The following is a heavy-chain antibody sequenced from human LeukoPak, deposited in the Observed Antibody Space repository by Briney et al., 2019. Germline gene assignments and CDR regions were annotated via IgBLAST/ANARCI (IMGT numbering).Heavy chain of an antibody. Sequence: ASVKVSCKASGYTFTSYGISWVRQAPGQGLEWMGWINPNSGGTNYAQKFQGRVTMTRDTSISTAYMELSRLRSDDTAVYYCARDRSYYDSSGCLGYWGQGTLVTVSS. J-gene: IGHJ4*02. V-gene: IGHV1-2*02. CDR1: GYTFTSYG. CDR3: ARDRSYYDSSGCLGY. CDR2: INPNSGGT. D-gene: IGHD3-22*01.